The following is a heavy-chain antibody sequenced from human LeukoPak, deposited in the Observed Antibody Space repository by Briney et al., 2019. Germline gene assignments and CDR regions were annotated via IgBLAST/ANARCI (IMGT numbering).Heavy chain of an antibody. CDR1: GFTFSTYW. Sequence: HPGGSLRLSCAASGFTFSTYWMHWVRQAPGKGLVWVSRINSDGSSTSYADSVKGRFTISRDNAKNTLDLQMNSLRAEDTAMYYCARGFFQGQQLTLGYWGQGTLVTVSS. J-gene: IGHJ4*02. D-gene: IGHD6-13*01. V-gene: IGHV3-74*01. CDR3: ARGFFQGQQLTLGY. CDR2: INSDGSST.